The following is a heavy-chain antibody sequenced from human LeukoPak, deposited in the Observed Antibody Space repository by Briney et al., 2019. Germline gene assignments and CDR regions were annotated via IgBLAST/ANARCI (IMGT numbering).Heavy chain of an antibody. CDR3: ARDMCRGGTCPNYYFDY. CDR2: IDPSGGGA. Sequence: GASVKVSCKASGHTFTSYYFHWVRQAPGQGLEWMGIIDPSGGGASYAQKFQGRVTMTRDTSISTAYMELSRLRSDDTAVYYCARDMCRGGTCPNYYFDYWGQGTLVTVSS. CDR1: GHTFTSYY. D-gene: IGHD2-15*01. V-gene: IGHV1-46*01. J-gene: IGHJ4*02.